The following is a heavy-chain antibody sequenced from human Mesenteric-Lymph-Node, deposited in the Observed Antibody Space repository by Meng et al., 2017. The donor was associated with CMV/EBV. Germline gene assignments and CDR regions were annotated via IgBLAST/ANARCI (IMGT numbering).Heavy chain of an antibody. V-gene: IGHV3-23*01. CDR2: ISGSGDST. D-gene: IGHD3-22*01. CDR1: FTFSDDG. J-gene: IGHJ5*02. CDR3: AKDFYYDSSGYYPTPAS. Sequence: FTFSDDGTSWVRQAPGKGLEWVSAISGSGDSTYYADSVKGRFTISRDNSRNTLYLQMNSLRAEDTAVYYCAKDFYYDSSGYYPTPASWGQGTLVTVSS.